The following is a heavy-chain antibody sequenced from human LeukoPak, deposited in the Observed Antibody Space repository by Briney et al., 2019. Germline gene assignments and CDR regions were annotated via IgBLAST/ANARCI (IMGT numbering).Heavy chain of an antibody. V-gene: IGHV4-59*08. CDR3: VRHTWFGTRHWFDP. Sequence: SETLSLTCTFSVDSISTYYWSWIRQPPGKGLEGIGYVYYSGSTNYNPSLKRRVTMSIDPSKNQFFLELSSVPAADTAVYYCVRHTWFGTRHWFDPWGQGILVTVSS. CDR2: VYYSGST. CDR1: VDSISTYY. D-gene: IGHD3-10*01. J-gene: IGHJ5*02.